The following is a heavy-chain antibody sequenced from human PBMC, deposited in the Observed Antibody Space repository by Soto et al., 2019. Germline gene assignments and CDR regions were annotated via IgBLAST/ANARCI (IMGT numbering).Heavy chain of an antibody. V-gene: IGHV1-18*01. Sequence: ASVKVSCKASGYTFTSYGITWVRQAPGQGLEWLGWINGYNGNTNYAQRLQGRVTMTTDTSTSTAYMELRSLRSDDTAVYYCARMGDVPYYYYGMDVWGQGTTVTVSS. D-gene: IGHD3-16*01. CDR3: ARMGDVPYYYYGMDV. CDR1: GYTFTSYG. J-gene: IGHJ6*02. CDR2: INGYNGNT.